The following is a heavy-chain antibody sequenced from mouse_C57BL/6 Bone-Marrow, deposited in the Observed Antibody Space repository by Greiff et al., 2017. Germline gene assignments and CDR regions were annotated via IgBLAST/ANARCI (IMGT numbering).Heavy chain of an antibody. J-gene: IGHJ3*01. V-gene: IGHV5-4*01. Sequence: EVKLMESGGGLVKPGGSLKLSCAASGFTFSSYAMSWVRQTPEKRLEWVATISDGGSYTYYPDNVKGRFTISRDNAKNNLYLQMSHLKSEDTAMYYCARDRVITTRLATPSWFAYWGQGTLVTVSA. CDR1: GFTFSSYA. CDR2: ISDGGSYT. D-gene: IGHD1-1*01. CDR3: ARDRVITTRLATPSWFAY.